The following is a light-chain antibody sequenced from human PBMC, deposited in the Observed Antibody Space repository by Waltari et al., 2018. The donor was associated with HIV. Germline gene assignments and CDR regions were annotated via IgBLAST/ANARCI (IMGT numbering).Light chain of an antibody. CDR2: DVD. V-gene: IGLV2-14*03. CDR1: SSDISTYNF. J-gene: IGLJ2*01. Sequence: QSALTQPASVSGSPGQSITISCSGTSSDISTYNFVSWYQKHPDKAPKLLFYDVDTRPSGVPRRFSGSKSCYTASLTSSAIQADDEADYFCSSYTTTNTVVFGGGTKVSVL. CDR3: SSYTTTNTVV.